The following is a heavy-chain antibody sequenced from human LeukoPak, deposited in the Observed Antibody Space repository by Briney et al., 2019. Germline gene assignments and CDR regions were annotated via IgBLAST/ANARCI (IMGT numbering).Heavy chain of an antibody. J-gene: IGHJ4*02. CDR1: GYTFTSYY. D-gene: IGHD6-13*01. V-gene: IGHV1-46*01. Sequence: ASVKVSCKASGYTFTSYYMHWVRQAPGQGLEWMGIINPSGGSTSYAQKFQGRVTMTRDMSTSTVYMELSSPRSEDTAVYYCARARWEPGIAGIMYYFDYWGQGTLVTVSS. CDR2: INPSGGST. CDR3: ARARWEPGIAGIMYYFDY.